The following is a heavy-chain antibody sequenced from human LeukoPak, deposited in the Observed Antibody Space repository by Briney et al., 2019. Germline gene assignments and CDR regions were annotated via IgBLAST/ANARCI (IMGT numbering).Heavy chain of an antibody. CDR1: GFTFSSYS. D-gene: IGHD4-17*01. J-gene: IGHJ4*02. V-gene: IGHV3-21*01. Sequence: GGSLRLSCAASGFTFSSYSMNWVRQAPGKGLEWVSSISSSSSYIYYADPVKGRFTISRDNAKNSLYLQMNSLRAEDTAVYYCAREGYGDYAVPRVDYWGQGTLVTVSS. CDR3: AREGYGDYAVPRVDY. CDR2: ISSSSSYI.